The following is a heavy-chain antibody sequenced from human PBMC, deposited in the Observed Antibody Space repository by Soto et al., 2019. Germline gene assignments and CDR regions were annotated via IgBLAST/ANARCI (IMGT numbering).Heavy chain of an antibody. CDR1: GFTFSDYY. V-gene: IGHV3-11*01. J-gene: IGHJ4*02. D-gene: IGHD4-17*01. CDR3: ARRIDYGYHFDY. Sequence: GGSLRLSCAASGFTFSDYYMSWIRQAPGKGLEWVSYISSSGSTIYYADSVKGRFTISRDNAKSSLYLQMNSLRAEDTAVYYCARRIDYGYHFDYWGQGTLVTVS. CDR2: ISSSGSTI.